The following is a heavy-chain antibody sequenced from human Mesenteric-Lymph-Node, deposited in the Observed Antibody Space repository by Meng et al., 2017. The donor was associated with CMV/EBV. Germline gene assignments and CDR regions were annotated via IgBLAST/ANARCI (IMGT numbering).Heavy chain of an antibody. V-gene: IGHV4-34*01. D-gene: IGHD3-9*01. CDR3: ARGSSYDILTGYFDY. CDR1: GGSFSGYY. Sequence: GVGFFKPSGARSVKCGGYGGSFSGYYWNWIRQSPEKGLEWIGEINHSGSTTYNPSFTSRIIISVDTSTNQISLNMSSVTAADTAVYYCARGSSYDILTGYFDYWGQGALVTVSS. J-gene: IGHJ4*02. CDR2: INHSGST.